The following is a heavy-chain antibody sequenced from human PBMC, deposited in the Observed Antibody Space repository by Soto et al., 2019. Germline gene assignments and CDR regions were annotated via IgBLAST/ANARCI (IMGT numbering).Heavy chain of an antibody. V-gene: IGHV4-59*08. CDR1: GGSISSYY. D-gene: IGHD4-17*01. J-gene: IGHJ2*01. Sequence: QVQLQDSGPGLVKPSETLSLTCTVSGGSISSYYWSWIRQPPGKGLEWIGYIYYTGITNYNPSLTTRVTISVARSRSRWSLKLCSLTAGGPAVYYCARHNYGHYDWYFDLWGRGTLVTVS. CDR3: ARHNYGHYDWYFDL. CDR2: IYYTGIT.